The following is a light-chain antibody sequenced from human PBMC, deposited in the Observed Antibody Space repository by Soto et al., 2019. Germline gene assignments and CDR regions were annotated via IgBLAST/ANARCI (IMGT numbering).Light chain of an antibody. CDR2: AAS. CDR3: QQTYTSVAT. CDR1: QRVDSY. Sequence: DMQVNQSQSSLSASVGESVTLSCQTSQRVDSYIHWYQHQSGKPPKLLIYAASTLQDGVPSRFSGGGSGTAFSLIITGLQPGDSATYYCQQTYTSVATFGQGTKV. V-gene: IGKV1-39*01. J-gene: IGKJ1*01.